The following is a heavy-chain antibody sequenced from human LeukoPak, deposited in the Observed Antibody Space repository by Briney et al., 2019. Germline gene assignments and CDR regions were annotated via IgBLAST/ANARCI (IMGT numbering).Heavy chain of an antibody. CDR2: INHNSGGT. V-gene: IGHV1-2*02. CDR3: ARAYYYDSGFDY. D-gene: IGHD3-10*01. Sequence: GASVKVSCKASGYTFTGYYMHWVRQAPGQGLEWMGWINHNSGGTNYAQKFQGRVTMTRDTSISTAYMEPSRLRSDDTAVYYCARAYYYDSGFDYWGQGTLVTVSS. CDR1: GYTFTGYY. J-gene: IGHJ4*02.